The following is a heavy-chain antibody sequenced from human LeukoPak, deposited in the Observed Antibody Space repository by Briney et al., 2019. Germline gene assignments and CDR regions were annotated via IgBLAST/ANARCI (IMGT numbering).Heavy chain of an antibody. CDR1: GFTVSNNF. D-gene: IGHD6-13*01. V-gene: IGHV3-53*05. J-gene: IGHJ6*03. CDR3: ARSYSSTPQYYYYYYMDV. CDR2: IYSGGST. Sequence: GGSLRLSCAASGFTVSNNFMNWVRQAPGKGLEWVSLIYSGGSTYYADSVKGRFTISRDNSKNTLYLQMNSLRAEDTAVYYCARSYSSTPQYYYYYYMDVWGKGTTVTVSS.